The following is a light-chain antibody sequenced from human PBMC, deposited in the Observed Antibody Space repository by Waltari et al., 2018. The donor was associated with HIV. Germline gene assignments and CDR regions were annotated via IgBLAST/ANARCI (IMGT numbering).Light chain of an antibody. Sequence: QSALTQPPSASGSPGQSVIISCTGTSSNLGGQNHVSWYQQHPGKAPRLMIYEVSKRPSGVPDRFSGSKSDNAASLTVSGRQAEDEADYYCSSYAGNYDWVFGGGTKLTVL. V-gene: IGLV2-8*01. CDR2: EVS. J-gene: IGLJ3*02. CDR3: SSYAGNYDWV. CDR1: SSNLGGQNH.